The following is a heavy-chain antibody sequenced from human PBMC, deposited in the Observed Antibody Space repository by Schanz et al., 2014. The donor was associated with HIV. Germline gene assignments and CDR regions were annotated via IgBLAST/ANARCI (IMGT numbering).Heavy chain of an antibody. CDR2: IWVDGTSK. D-gene: IGHD3-22*01. V-gene: IGHV3-30*02. CDR3: AKDGNWYDSRYRGKGNYYYYYGMDV. J-gene: IGHJ6*02. Sequence: VQMLESGGGSVQPGGSLRLSCAASGFTFSNFAMSWVRQAPGKGLEWVAVIWVDGTSKFYADSVKGRFTISRDNSKNTLYLQIKSLRPEDTAVYYCAKDGNWYDSRYRGKGNYYYYYGMDVWGQGTTVTVSS. CDR1: GFTFSNFA.